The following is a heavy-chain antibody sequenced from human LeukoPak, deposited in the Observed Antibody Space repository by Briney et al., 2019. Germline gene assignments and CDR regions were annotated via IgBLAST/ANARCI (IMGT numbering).Heavy chain of an antibody. D-gene: IGHD3-3*01. CDR3: AGGRVYYVFWSVFYPYYFDY. Sequence: SETLSLTCTVSGGSISSYYWSWIRQPPGKGLEWIGYIYYSGSTNYNPSLKSRVTISVDTSKNQFSLKLSSVTAADTAVYYCAGGRVYYVFWSVFYPYYFDYGGREPRVPVP. V-gene: IGHV4-59*12. J-gene: IGHJ4*02. CDR2: IYYSGST. CDR1: GGSISSYY.